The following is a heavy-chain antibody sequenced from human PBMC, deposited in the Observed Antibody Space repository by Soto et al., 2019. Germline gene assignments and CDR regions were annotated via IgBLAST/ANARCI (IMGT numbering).Heavy chain of an antibody. CDR1: GFTFSNYW. D-gene: IGHD6-13*01. Sequence: GGSLRLSCAASGFTFSNYWMSWVRQAPGMGLEWVANIKSDGSDKYYVDSVKGRFTISRDNTKNPLSLQMNSLRAEDTAVYYCERDPYSSRLFDFWGQGTMVTVSS. J-gene: IGHJ3*01. CDR3: ERDPYSSRLFDF. CDR2: IKSDGSDK. V-gene: IGHV3-7*03.